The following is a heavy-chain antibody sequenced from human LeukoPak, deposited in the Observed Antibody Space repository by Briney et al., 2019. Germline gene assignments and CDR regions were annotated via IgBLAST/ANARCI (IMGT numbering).Heavy chain of an antibody. CDR1: GGSFSSYY. V-gene: IGHV4-39*01. CDR3: ARSAPDEGWFDP. Sequence: SETLSLTCAVYGGSFSSYYWGWIRQPPGKGLEWIGSIYYSGSTYYNPSLKSRVTISVDTSKNQFSLKLSSVTAADTVVYYCARSAPDEGWFDPWGQGTLVTVSS. CDR2: IYYSGST. J-gene: IGHJ5*02.